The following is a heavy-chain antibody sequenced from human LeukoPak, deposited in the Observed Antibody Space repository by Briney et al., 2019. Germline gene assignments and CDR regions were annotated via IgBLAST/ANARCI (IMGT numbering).Heavy chain of an antibody. Sequence: SETLSLTCTVSGGSISSGDYYWSWIRQPPGKGLEWIGYIYYSGSTYYNPSLKSRVTISVDTSKNQFSLKLSSVTAADTAVYYCARANDYYYYMDVWGKGTTVTVSS. CDR3: ARANDYYYYMDV. CDR1: GGSISSGDYY. J-gene: IGHJ6*03. V-gene: IGHV4-30-4*08. CDR2: IYYSGST.